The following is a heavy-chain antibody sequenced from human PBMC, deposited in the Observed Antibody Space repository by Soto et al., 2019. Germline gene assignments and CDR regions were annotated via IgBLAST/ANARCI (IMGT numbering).Heavy chain of an antibody. V-gene: IGHV1-2*02. CDR2: INPNNGNT. CDR3: ASGRMNYYDSSGYRPGHYYYYGMDV. J-gene: IGHJ6*02. D-gene: IGHD3-22*01. CDR1: GYTFTGYY. Sequence: ASVKVSCKASGYTFTGYYMHWVRQAPGQGLEWMGWINPNNGNTKYAQKFQGRVTITRDTSISTAYMELSSLRSEDTAVYYCASGRMNYYDSSGYRPGHYYYYGMDVWGQGTTVTVSS.